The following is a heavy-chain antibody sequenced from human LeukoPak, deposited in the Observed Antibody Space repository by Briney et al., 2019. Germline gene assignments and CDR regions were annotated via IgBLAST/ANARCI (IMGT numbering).Heavy chain of an antibody. CDR3: AIVEEEVVVPAAINWFDP. D-gene: IGHD2-2*01. Sequence: SETLSLTCAVYGGSFSGYYWSWIRQPPGKGLEWIGEINHSGSTNYNPSLKSRVTISVDTSQNQFSLKLSSVTAADTSLYYCAIVEEEVVVPAAINWFDPWGQGTLVTVSS. V-gene: IGHV4-34*01. CDR2: INHSGST. J-gene: IGHJ5*02. CDR1: GGSFSGYY.